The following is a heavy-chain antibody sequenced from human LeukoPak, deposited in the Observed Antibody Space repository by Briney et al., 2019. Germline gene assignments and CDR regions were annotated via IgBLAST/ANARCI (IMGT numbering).Heavy chain of an antibody. D-gene: IGHD3-10*01. V-gene: IGHV4-59*08. Sequence: SETLSLTCTVSGGSISNYCWSWIRQPPGKGLEWIGYICYSGSTNYNPSLKSRVTISVDTPKNQFSLKLSSVTAADTAVYHCAGSLTMVRGVITYWGQGTLVTVSS. CDR3: AGSLTMVRGVITY. J-gene: IGHJ4*02. CDR1: GGSISNYC. CDR2: ICYSGST.